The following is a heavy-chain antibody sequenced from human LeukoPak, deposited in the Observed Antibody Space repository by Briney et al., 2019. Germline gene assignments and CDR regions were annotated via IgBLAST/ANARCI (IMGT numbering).Heavy chain of an antibody. Sequence: SETLSLTCAVSGGSISSSVCWSWVRQPPGKGLEWIGEIYHSGSTNYNPSLKSRVTISLDKSKNQFSLKLTSVTAADTAIYYCARARNSPDSSAPDYFNDWRQGALVTVSS. CDR2: IYHSGST. CDR1: GGSISSSVC. D-gene: IGHD3-22*01. J-gene: IGHJ4*02. CDR3: ARARNSPDSSAPDYFND. V-gene: IGHV4-4*02.